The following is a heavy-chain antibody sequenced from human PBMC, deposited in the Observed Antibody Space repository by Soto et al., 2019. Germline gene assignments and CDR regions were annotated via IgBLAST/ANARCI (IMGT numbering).Heavy chain of an antibody. CDR2: IFTTGTTM. J-gene: IGHJ4*02. Sequence: GSLRLSCVASGFTFSSYSIVWVRQAPGKGLEWVSYIFTTGTTMYYADSVKGRFTISRDNSKNTLYLQMNSLRAEDTAVYYCAKDYYGSGPNPPFDYWGQGTLVTVS. V-gene: IGHV3-48*01. CDR1: GFTFSSYS. D-gene: IGHD3-10*01. CDR3: AKDYYGSGPNPPFDY.